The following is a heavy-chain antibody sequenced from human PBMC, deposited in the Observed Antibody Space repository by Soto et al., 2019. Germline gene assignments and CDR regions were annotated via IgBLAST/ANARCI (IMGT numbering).Heavy chain of an antibody. J-gene: IGHJ4*02. CDR1: GFTFSSYA. V-gene: IGHV3-30-3*01. CDR2: ISYDGSNK. CDR3: ARFGQGLAIDY. Sequence: QVQLVESGGGVVQPGRSLRLSCAASGFTFSSYAMHWVRQAPGKGLEWVAVISYDGSNKYYADCVKGRFTISRDNSKNTLYLQMNSLRAGDTAVHHCARFGQGLAIDYWGQGTLVTVSS. D-gene: IGHD6-19*01.